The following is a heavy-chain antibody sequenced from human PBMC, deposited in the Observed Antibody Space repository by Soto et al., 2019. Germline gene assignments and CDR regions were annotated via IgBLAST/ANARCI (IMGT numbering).Heavy chain of an antibody. CDR2: IIPIFGTA. CDR3: ASNDAIFGVVTIEY. CDR1: GGAFSSYA. D-gene: IGHD3-3*01. V-gene: IGHV1-69*06. J-gene: IGHJ4*02. Sequence: SVKVSCKASGGAFSSYAISWVRQAPGQGLEWMGGIIPIFGTANYAQKFQGRVTITADKSTSTAYMELSSLRSEDTAVYYCASNDAIFGVVTIEYWGQGTLLTVSS.